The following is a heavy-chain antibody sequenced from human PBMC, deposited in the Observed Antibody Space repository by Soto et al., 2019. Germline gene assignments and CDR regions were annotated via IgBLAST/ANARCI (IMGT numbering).Heavy chain of an antibody. J-gene: IGHJ4*02. CDR2: ISYDGSNK. CDR3: ARDQYDILTGPNY. V-gene: IGHV3-30-3*01. Sequence: GGSLRLCCAASGFTFSGYAMHWVRQAPGKGLEWVAVISYDGSNKYYADSVKGRFTISRDNSMNTLYLQMNGLRPEDAAVYYCARDQYDILTGPNYWGQGTLVTVSS. D-gene: IGHD3-9*01. CDR1: GFTFSGYA.